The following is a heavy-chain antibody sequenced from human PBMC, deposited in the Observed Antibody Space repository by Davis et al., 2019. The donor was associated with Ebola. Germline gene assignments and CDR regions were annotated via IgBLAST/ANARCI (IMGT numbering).Heavy chain of an antibody. CDR1: GGSFSGYY. CDR3: ARGTIFGVVIMGPWFDP. CDR2: INHSGST. V-gene: IGHV4-34*01. J-gene: IGHJ5*02. D-gene: IGHD3-3*01. Sequence: SETLFLTCAVYGGSFSGYYWSWIRQPPGKGLEWIGEINHSGSTNYNPSLKSRVTISVDTSKNQFSLKLSSVTAADTAVYYCARGTIFGVVIMGPWFDPWGQGTLVTVSS.